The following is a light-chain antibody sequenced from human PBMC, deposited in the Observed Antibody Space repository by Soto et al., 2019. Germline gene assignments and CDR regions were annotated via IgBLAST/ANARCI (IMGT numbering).Light chain of an antibody. CDR1: QTVRNNY. CDR3: QQYNNWPPVT. J-gene: IGKJ1*01. Sequence: EIVLTQSPGTLSLSPGERATLFCRASQTVRNNYLAWYQQRPGQAPRLLIYAASSRATGIPDRFSGSGSGTDFTLTISRLEPEDFAVYYCQQYNNWPPVTFGQGTKVEIK. V-gene: IGKV3-20*01. CDR2: AAS.